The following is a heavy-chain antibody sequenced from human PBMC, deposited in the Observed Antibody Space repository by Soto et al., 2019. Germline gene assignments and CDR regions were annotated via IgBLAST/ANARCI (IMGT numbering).Heavy chain of an antibody. CDR3: ATGRIVVVGSRAYYGMDV. J-gene: IGHJ6*02. D-gene: IGHD3-22*01. Sequence: QLQLAQSGADVKKAGSSVKVSCKASGGTLSNSAFSWVRQAPGQGLERMGGSIPVFGIVNYAQKFQDRVTITADESTSTAYMELRSLRSEDTAVYFCATGRIVVVGSRAYYGMDVWGQGTTVTV. CDR1: GGTLSNSA. V-gene: IGHV1-69*19. CDR2: SIPVFGIV.